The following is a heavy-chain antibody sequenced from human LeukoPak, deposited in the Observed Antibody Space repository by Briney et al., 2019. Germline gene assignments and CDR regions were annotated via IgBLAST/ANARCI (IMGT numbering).Heavy chain of an antibody. D-gene: IGHD3-10*01. CDR1: GFTFSNFD. CDR3: AAPAYYYGSGKFDY. J-gene: IGHJ4*02. V-gene: IGHV3-23*01. Sequence: GGSLRLSCAASGFTFSNFDMSWVRQAPGKGLEWVSSISSRSGSTFYAEAVKGRFTVSRDNSKNMLYLQMTSLRAEDAAVYYCAAPAYYYGSGKFDYWGRGTLVTVSS. CDR2: ISSRSGST.